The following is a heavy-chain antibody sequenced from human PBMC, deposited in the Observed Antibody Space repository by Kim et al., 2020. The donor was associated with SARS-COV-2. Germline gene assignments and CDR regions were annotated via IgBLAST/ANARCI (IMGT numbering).Heavy chain of an antibody. CDR3: AKARGNVLRFLEWLPPFDP. CDR1: GFTFSSYA. J-gene: IGHJ5*02. D-gene: IGHD3-3*01. CDR2: ISGSGGST. Sequence: GGSLRLSCAASGFTFSSYAMSWVRQAPGKGLEWGSAISGSGGSTYYADSVKGRFTISRDNSKNTLYLQMNSLRAEDTAVYYCAKARGNVLRFLEWLPPFDPWGQGTLVTVSS. V-gene: IGHV3-23*01.